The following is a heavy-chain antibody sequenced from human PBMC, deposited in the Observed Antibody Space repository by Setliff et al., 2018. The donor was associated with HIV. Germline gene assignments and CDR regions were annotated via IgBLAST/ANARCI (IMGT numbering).Heavy chain of an antibody. CDR2: INAGNGNA. J-gene: IGHJ1*01. CDR3: ARVACSGGSCYSYFQH. Sequence: ASVKVSCKASGDTFTNYALHWVRQAPGQRLEWLGWINAGNGNAKYSQKFQGRVTITRDTSASTAYMELSSLTSEDTAVYYCARVACSGGSCYSYFQHWGQGTLVTVSS. V-gene: IGHV1-3*01. CDR1: GDTFTNYA. D-gene: IGHD2-15*01.